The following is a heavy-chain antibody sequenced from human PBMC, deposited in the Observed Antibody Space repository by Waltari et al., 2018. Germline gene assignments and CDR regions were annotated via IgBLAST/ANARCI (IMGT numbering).Heavy chain of an antibody. V-gene: IGHV3-21*01. CDR1: GFTFSAYS. CDR2: ISSSRTSI. D-gene: IGHD2-15*01. Sequence: EVQLVESGGGLVKPGGSLRLSCAASGFTFSAYSMQWVGQAPGMGLVGVSSISSSRTSIYYADSVRGRFTISRDNAKNSLYLQMNSLRAEDTAVYYCARGALYCSGGGCYPDYWGQGTLVTVSS. J-gene: IGHJ4*02. CDR3: ARGALYCSGGGCYPDY.